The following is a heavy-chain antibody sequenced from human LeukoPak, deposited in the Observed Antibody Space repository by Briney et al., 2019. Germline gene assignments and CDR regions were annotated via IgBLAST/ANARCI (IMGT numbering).Heavy chain of an antibody. J-gene: IGHJ3*01. V-gene: IGHV5-51*01. CDR2: IYPGDSDT. CDR3: ASGYNNWGLYERGAFDL. Sequence: GDSLKISCKGSGYQFTSYWIGWVRQMPGKGLGWVGVIYPGDSDTRYSPSFEGQVTISVDKSISTAYLHWSSLKATDTAMYYCASGYNNWGLYERGAFDLWGQGTMVTVSS. CDR1: GYQFTSYW. D-gene: IGHD7-27*01.